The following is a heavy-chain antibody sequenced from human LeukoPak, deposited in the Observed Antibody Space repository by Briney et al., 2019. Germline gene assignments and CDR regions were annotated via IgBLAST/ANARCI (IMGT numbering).Heavy chain of an antibody. CDR2: IVVGSGNT. V-gene: IGHV1-58*02. CDR3: ARGRGSSRAKPTYMDV. D-gene: IGHD6-13*01. J-gene: IGHJ6*03. CDR1: GFTFSSSA. Sequence: SVKVSCKASGFTFSSSAIQWVRQVRGQGLEWIGGIVVGSGNTNNAQKFQERVTFTRDMSISTAYMELSRLRSDDTAVYYCARGRGSSRAKPTYMDVWGKGTTVTVSS.